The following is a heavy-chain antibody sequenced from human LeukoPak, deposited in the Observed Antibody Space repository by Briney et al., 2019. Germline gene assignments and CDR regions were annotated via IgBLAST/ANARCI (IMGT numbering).Heavy chain of an antibody. CDR3: TTVGFSGYDLNY. CDR1: GFTFNSYP. D-gene: IGHD5-12*01. Sequence: GGSLRLSCSASGFTFNSYPVHWVRQAPGKGLEYVSGISRNGGSTYYADSVKGRFTISRDDSKNTLYLQMNSLKTEDTAVYYCTTVGFSGYDLNYWGQGILVTVSS. CDR2: ISRNGGST. V-gene: IGHV3-64*04. J-gene: IGHJ4*02.